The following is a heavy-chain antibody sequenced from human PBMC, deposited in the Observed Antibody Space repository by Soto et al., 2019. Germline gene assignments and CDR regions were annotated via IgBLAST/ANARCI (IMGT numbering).Heavy chain of an antibody. V-gene: IGHV4-34*01. CDR2: INHSGST. J-gene: IGHJ4*02. CDR3: ARGHAPYYYGSGSYHIDY. Sequence: QVQLQQWGAGLLKPSETLSLTCAVYGGSFSGYYWSWTRQPPGKGLEWIGEINHSGSTNYNPSLKSRVTISVDTSKNQFSLKLSSVTAADTAVYYCARGHAPYYYGSGSYHIDYWGQGTLVTVSS. CDR1: GGSFSGYY. D-gene: IGHD3-10*01.